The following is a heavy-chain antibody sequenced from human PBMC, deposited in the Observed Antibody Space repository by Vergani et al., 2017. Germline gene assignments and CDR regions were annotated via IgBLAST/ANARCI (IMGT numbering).Heavy chain of an antibody. J-gene: IGHJ4*02. CDR3: ARGDYGILTGYRY. CDR2: INPSGGHT. CDR1: GYTFNNYY. V-gene: IGHV1-46*02. D-gene: IGHD3-9*01. Sequence: QVQVVQSGAEVKKSGASVKVSCKTSGYTFNNYYMHWVRQAPGQGLEWMGIINPSGGHTNYAQKFQGRVTMTRDTSTSTVYMELSSLRSEDTAIYYCARGDYGILTGYRYWVQGTLVTVSA.